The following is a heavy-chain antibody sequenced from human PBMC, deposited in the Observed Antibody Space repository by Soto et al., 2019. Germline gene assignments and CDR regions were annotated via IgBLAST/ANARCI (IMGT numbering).Heavy chain of an antibody. V-gene: IGHV4-34*01. CDR1: GGSFSGYY. D-gene: IGHD3-10*01. CDR2: INHSGST. Sequence: QVQLQQWGAGLLKPSETLSLTCAVYGGSFSGYYWSWIRQPPGKGLEWIGEINHSGSTNYNPSLKSRVTISVDTSKNQFSLKLSSVTAADTAVYYCARGRVGITQYNWFDPWGQGTLVTVSS. CDR3: ARGRVGITQYNWFDP. J-gene: IGHJ5*02.